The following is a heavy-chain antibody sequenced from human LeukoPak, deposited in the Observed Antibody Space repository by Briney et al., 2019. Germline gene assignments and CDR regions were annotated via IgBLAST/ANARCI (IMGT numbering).Heavy chain of an antibody. CDR1: GGSVNGGSYY. Sequence: PSETLSLTCTVSGGSVNGGSYYWNWIRQPPGKGLEWIGYIYYSGSTNYNPSLKSRVTISVDTSKNQFSLKLSSVTAADTAVYYYARVRSTGGCDYWGQGTLVTVSS. J-gene: IGHJ4*02. CDR2: IYYSGST. D-gene: IGHD1-14*01. V-gene: IGHV4-61*01. CDR3: ARVRSTGGCDY.